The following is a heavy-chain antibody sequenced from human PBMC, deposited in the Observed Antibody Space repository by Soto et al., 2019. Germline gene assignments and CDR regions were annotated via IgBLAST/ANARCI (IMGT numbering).Heavy chain of an antibody. D-gene: IGHD1-26*01. CDR3: ASLWEHYLTY. CDR1: GFTFSTYA. Sequence: GGSLRLSCAASGFTFSTYAMHWVRQAPGKGLEWVAVISYDGSNKDYADSVKGRFTISRDNSKNTLYLQMNSLITEDTAVYYCASLWEHYLTYWGQGTLVTVSS. CDR2: ISYDGSNK. V-gene: IGHV3-30-3*01. J-gene: IGHJ4*02.